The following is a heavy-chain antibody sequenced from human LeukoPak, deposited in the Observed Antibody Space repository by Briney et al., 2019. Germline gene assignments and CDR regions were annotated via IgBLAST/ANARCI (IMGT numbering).Heavy chain of an antibody. CDR2: ISYDESNK. J-gene: IGHJ4*02. V-gene: IGHV3-30-3*01. D-gene: IGHD6-19*01. Sequence: GRSLRLSCAASGFTFSSYAMHWVRQAPGKGLEWVAVISYDESNKYYAGSVKGRFTISRDNSKNTLYLQMNSLRAEDTAVYYCASPYNSGWYGDFNYWGQGTLVTVSS. CDR3: ASPYNSGWYGDFNY. CDR1: GFTFSSYA.